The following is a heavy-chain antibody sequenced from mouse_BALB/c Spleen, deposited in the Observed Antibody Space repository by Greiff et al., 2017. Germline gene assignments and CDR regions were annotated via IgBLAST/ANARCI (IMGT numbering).Heavy chain of an antibody. V-gene: IGHV7-3*02. D-gene: IGHD1-1*01. CDR2: IRNKANGYTT. CDR3: ARDYYYGSSYWYFDV. Sequence: DVMLVESGGGLVQPGGSLRLSCATSGFTFTDYYMSWVRQPPGKALEWLGFIRNKANGYTTEYSASVKGRFTISRDNSQSILYLQMNTLRAEDSATYYCARDYYYGSSYWYFDVWGAGTTVTVSS. J-gene: IGHJ1*01. CDR1: GFTFTDYY.